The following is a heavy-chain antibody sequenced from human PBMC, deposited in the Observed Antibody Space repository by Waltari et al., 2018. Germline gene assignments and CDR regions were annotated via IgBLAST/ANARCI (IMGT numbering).Heavy chain of an antibody. CDR1: GYSISSGYY. D-gene: IGHD5-18*01. Sequence: QVQLQESGPGLVKPSETLSLTCAVSGYSISSGYYWGWSRQPPGKGLEWIGSIYHSGGTYYNPSLKSRVTISVDTSKNQFSLKLSSVTAADTAVYYCARDRRARGYSYGLGDYWGQGTLVTVSS. V-gene: IGHV4-38-2*02. CDR2: IYHSGGT. CDR3: ARDRRARGYSYGLGDY. J-gene: IGHJ4*02.